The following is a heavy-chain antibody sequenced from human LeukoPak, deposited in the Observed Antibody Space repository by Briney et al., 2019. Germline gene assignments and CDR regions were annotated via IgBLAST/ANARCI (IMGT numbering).Heavy chain of an antibody. V-gene: IGHV1-69*04. D-gene: IGHD2-2*02. CDR3: ATGGVVVVPAAIHYYYGMDV. CDR1: GGTFSSYA. J-gene: IGHJ6*02. CDR2: IIPILGIA. Sequence: GASVKVSCKASGGTFSSYAISWVRQAPGQGLEWMGRIIPILGIANYAQKFQGRVTMTEDTSTDTAYMELSSLRSEDTAVYYCATGGVVVVPAAIHYYYGMDVWGQGTTVTVSS.